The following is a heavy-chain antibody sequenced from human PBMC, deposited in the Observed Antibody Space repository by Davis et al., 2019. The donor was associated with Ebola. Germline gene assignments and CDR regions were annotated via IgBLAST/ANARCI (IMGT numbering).Heavy chain of an antibody. CDR1: GGSISSGGYY. CDR2: IYYSGST. J-gene: IGHJ5*02. Sequence: SETLSLTCTVSGGSISSGGYYWSWIRQHPGKGLEWIGYIYYSGSTYYNPSLKSRVTISVDTSKNQFSLKLSSVTAADTAVYYCASEYQLLSERWFDPWGQGTLVTVSS. V-gene: IGHV4-31*03. D-gene: IGHD2-2*01. CDR3: ASEYQLLSERWFDP.